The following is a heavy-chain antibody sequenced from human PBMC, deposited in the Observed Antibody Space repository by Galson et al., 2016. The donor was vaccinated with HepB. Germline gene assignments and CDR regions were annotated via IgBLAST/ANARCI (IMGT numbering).Heavy chain of an antibody. CDR1: GFTFSSYG. V-gene: IGHV3-30*18. D-gene: IGHD5-18*01. Sequence: SLRLSCAASGFTFSSYGMHWVRQAPGKGLEWVAVISYDGSSKYYADSVKGRFTISRDNSKNTPYVQMNSLRAEDTAVYYCAKSVGIQLWLDHAFDIWGQGTMVTVSS. CDR3: AKSVGIQLWLDHAFDI. CDR2: ISYDGSSK. J-gene: IGHJ3*02.